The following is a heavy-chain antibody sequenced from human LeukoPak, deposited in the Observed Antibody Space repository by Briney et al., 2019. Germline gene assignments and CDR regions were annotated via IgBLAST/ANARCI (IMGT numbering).Heavy chain of an antibody. CDR2: INHSGST. V-gene: IGHV4-34*01. J-gene: IGHJ4*02. CDR1: GASISSHY. D-gene: IGHD3-22*01. Sequence: SETLSLTCTVSGASISSHYWSWIRQPPGKGLEWIGEINHSGSTNYNPPLKSRVTISVDTSKNQFSLKLSSVTAADTAVYYCARGFYYDSSGYYYPFDYWGQGTLVTVSS. CDR3: ARGFYYDSSGYYYPFDY.